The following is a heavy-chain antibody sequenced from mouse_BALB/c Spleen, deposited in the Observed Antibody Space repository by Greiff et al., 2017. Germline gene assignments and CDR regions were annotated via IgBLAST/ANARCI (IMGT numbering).Heavy chain of an antibody. CDR1: GFTFSSYA. J-gene: IGHJ3*01. Sequence: EVQVVESGGGLVKPGGSLKLSCAASGFTFSSYAMSWVRQTPEKRLEWVASISSGGSTYYPDSVKGRFTISRDNARNILYLQMSSLRTEDTAMYYCARDYGSWFAYWGQGTLVTVSA. CDR3: ARDYGSWFAY. D-gene: IGHD1-2*01. V-gene: IGHV5-6-5*01. CDR2: ISSGGST.